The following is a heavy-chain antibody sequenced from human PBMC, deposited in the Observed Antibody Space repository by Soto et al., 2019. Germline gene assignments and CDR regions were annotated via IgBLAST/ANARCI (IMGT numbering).Heavy chain of an antibody. D-gene: IGHD3-10*01. CDR1: GFTFSSYA. J-gene: IGHJ6*02. V-gene: IGHV3-23*01. CDR3: AKDHQYYGSGTYDYYYGMDV. CDR2: ISGGGGST. Sequence: PGGSLRLSCAASGFTFSSYAMSWVRQAPGRGLEWVSSISGGGGSTYYADSVKGRFTISRDNPKKMLYLQMNSLRAEDTAVYYCAKDHQYYGSGTYDYYYGMDVWGQGTTVTVSS.